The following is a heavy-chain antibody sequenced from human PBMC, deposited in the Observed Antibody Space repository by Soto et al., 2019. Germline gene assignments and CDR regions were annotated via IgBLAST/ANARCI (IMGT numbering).Heavy chain of an antibody. CDR2: ISYDGSKK. CDR3: ARDSGTTGRSGMDV. V-gene: IGHV3-30-3*01. CDR1: GFTFSSYA. J-gene: IGHJ6*02. D-gene: IGHD1-1*01. Sequence: QVQLVESGGGVVQPGRSLRLSCAASGFTFSSYAMHWVRQAPGKGLEWVAVISYDGSKKYYADSVKGRFTISRDNSKNTLYLQMNSLRAEDTAVYYCARDSGTTGRSGMDVWGQGTTVTVSS.